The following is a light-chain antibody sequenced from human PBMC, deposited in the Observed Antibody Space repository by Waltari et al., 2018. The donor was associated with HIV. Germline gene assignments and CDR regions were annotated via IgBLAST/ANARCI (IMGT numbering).Light chain of an antibody. CDR1: QSVRSN. CDR3: EQNKNRAPRN. CDR2: GAS. J-gene: IGKJ4*01. V-gene: IGKV3-15*01. Sequence: ELVMTHSPSTPSVSPGDRATLSCRSSQSVRSNLAWYKQKPGQAPRLLIYGASTRATGIPARFSGSGSGTEFTHTCRSLQSGECAVDYGEQNKNRAPRNFGGGTKVEIK.